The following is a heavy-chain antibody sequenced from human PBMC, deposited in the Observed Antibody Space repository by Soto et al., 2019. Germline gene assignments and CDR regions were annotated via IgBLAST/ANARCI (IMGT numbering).Heavy chain of an antibody. CDR1: GYTFTSYD. D-gene: IGHD6-19*01. J-gene: IGHJ2*01. V-gene: IGHV1-8*01. Sequence: ASVKVSCKASGYTFTSYDINWVRQATGQGLEWMGWMNPNSGNTGYAQKFQGRVTMTRNTSISTAYMELSSLRSEDTAVYYCARGLTLYSSGWYSYWYFALWGRCTLVTLSS. CDR2: MNPNSGNT. CDR3: ARGLTLYSSGWYSYWYFAL.